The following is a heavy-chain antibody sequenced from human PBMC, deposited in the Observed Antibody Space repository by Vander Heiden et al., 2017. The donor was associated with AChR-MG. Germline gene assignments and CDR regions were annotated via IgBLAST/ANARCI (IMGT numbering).Heavy chain of an antibody. CDR1: GFIFSNEA. V-gene: IGHV3-23*01. Sequence: EVQLLESGGGLVQPGGSLRLSLAASGFIFSNEAMTWVRQAPGKGLEWVSGILGSGFSGFSPYYADSVKGRFTISRDDSKNTLYLHMNSLRGEDTAVYYCAKVRCGSGCYYGLDVWGRGTTVTVSS. CDR2: ILGSGFSGFSP. CDR3: AKVRCGSGCYYGLDV. D-gene: IGHD3-22*01. J-gene: IGHJ6*02.